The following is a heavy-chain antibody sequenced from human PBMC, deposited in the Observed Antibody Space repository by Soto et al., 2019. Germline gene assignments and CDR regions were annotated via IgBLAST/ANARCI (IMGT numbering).Heavy chain of an antibody. J-gene: IGHJ6*02. V-gene: IGHV1-69*12. CDR1: GGTFSNYG. Sequence: QVQLVQSGAEVKKPGSSVKVSCKSSGGTFSNYGFIWVRQAPGQGLECMGVIVPIFGAEHPQKFQGRVTITADESTHTVFMELRGLRSEERTVYYCARGENDYEGGGYIQGHVWGQGTTVTGSS. CDR2: IVPIFGA. D-gene: IGHD5-12*01. CDR3: ARGENDYEGGGYIQGHV.